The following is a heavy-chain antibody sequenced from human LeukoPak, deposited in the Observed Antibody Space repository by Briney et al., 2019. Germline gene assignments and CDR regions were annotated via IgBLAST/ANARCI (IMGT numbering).Heavy chain of an antibody. J-gene: IGHJ6*03. Sequence: SETLSLTCTVSGGSISSSSYYWGWIRQPPGKGQEWIGSIYYSGSTYYSPSLKSRVTISVDTSKNQFSLKLSSVTAADTAVYYCARDGQLVDYYYYMDVWGKGTTVTVSS. D-gene: IGHD6-6*01. CDR1: GGSISSSSYY. CDR2: IYYSGST. CDR3: ARDGQLVDYYYYMDV. V-gene: IGHV4-39*07.